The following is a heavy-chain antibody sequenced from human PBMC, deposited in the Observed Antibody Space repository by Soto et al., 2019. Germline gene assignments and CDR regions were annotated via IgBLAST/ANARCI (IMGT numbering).Heavy chain of an antibody. V-gene: IGHV3-30*18. D-gene: IGHD1-1*01. CDR2: ISYDGSNK. CDR1: GFTFSSYG. J-gene: IGHJ6*02. CDR3: AKDRASTLYYYGMDV. Sequence: PGGSLILSCAASGFTFSSYGMHWVRQAPGKGLEWVAVISYDGSNKYYADSVKGRFTISRDNAKNSLYLQMNSLRAEDTALYYCAKDRASTLYYYGMDVWGQGTTVTVSS.